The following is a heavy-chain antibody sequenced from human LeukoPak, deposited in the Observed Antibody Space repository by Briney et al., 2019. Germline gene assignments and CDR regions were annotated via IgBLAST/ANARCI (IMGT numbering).Heavy chain of an antibody. V-gene: IGHV4-4*07. CDR2: VYTSGST. J-gene: IGHJ3*02. D-gene: IGHD3-16*01. Sequence: PSETLSLTCTVSGGSVSTYYWSWIRQPAGKGLEWIGRVYTSGSTNYNPSLKSRVTMSLDTSKNQFSLNLNSVTAADTAVYYCARGGVLDAFDIWGQGTMVTVSS. CDR1: GGSVSTYY. CDR3: ARGGVLDAFDI.